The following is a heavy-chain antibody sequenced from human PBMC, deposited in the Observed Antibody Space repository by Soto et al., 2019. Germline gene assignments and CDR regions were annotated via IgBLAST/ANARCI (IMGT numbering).Heavy chain of an antibody. CDR1: GLTVRSNY. Sequence: EVQLVETGGGLIQTGGSLRLSCAASGLTVRSNYMSWVRQAPGKGLEWVSLIFSGGSTYYADSVKGRFTISRDNSKNMVYLQMNSLRAEDTAVYYCAGEVGSGGWYYYYFGMDAWGQGTTVTVSS. CDR3: AGEVGSGGWYYYYFGMDA. D-gene: IGHD6-19*01. CDR2: IFSGGST. J-gene: IGHJ6*02. V-gene: IGHV3-53*02.